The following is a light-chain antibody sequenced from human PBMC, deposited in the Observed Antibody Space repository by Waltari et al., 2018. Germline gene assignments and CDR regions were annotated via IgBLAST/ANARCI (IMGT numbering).Light chain of an antibody. J-gene: IGKJ1*01. CDR3: HQSSSLPWT. CDR2: YAS. CDR1: QNIDSS. Sequence: EIVLTQSPDFPSVTPKEKVTITCRASQNIDSSLHWYQQQPDQSPKLLIKYASQSFPGVPSSFSCSGSGTDFTLHINSLEVEDAATYYCHQSSSLPWTFGQGTKVEIK. V-gene: IGKV6-21*01.